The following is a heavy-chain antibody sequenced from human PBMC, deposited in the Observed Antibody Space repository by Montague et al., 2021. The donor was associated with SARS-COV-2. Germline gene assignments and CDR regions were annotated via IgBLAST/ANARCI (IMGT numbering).Heavy chain of an antibody. D-gene: IGHD3-16*02. J-gene: IGHJ4*02. CDR1: GFTFSSYA. V-gene: IGHV3-30*04. CDR3: ARDNYDYVWGSYRYIY. Sequence: SLRLPCAASGFTFSSYAMHWVRQAPGKGLEWVAVISYDGSNKYYXDSVKGRFTISRDNSKNTLYLQMNSLRAEDTAVYYCARDNYDYVWGSYRYIYWGQGTLVTVSS. CDR2: ISYDGSNK.